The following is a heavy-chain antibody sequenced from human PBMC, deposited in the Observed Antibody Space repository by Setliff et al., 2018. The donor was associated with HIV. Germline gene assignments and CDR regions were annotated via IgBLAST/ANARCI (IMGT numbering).Heavy chain of an antibody. J-gene: IGHJ6*03. CDR1: GDSISSGSSY. CDR2: ICCSGST. Sequence: SETLSLTCTVYGDSISSGSSYWSWIRQHPGKGLEWIGYICCSGSTYYNPSLQSRITISVDTSKNHFSLKLSSVTAADTAVYYCARGLKAEYYYYYYMDVWGKGTTVTVSS. V-gene: IGHV4-31*03. CDR3: ARGLKAEYYYYYYMDV.